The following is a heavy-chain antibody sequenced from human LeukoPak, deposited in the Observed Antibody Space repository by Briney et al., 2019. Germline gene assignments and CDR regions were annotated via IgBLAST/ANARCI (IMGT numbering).Heavy chain of an antibody. CDR2: ISDSGITT. V-gene: IGHV3-23*01. Sequence: GGSLRLSCAASGFTFSTYAMSWVRQAPGKGLEWVSVISDSGITTYYADSVKGRFTISRDNSKNTLSLQMSSLRAEDTAVYYCARDPDYGEFYDAFDIWGQGTMVTVSS. D-gene: IGHD4-17*01. CDR1: GFTFSTYA. J-gene: IGHJ3*02. CDR3: ARDPDYGEFYDAFDI.